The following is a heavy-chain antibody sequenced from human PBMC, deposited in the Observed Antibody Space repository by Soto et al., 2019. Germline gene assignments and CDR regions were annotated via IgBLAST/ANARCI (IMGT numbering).Heavy chain of an antibody. D-gene: IGHD1-7*01. CDR2: IIPIFGTA. V-gene: IGHV1-69*13. Sequence: SVKVSFKASGGTFSSYAISWVRQAPGQGLEWMGGIIPIFGTANYAQKFQGRVTITADESTSTAYMELSSLRSEDTAVYYCARAPGTTNWFDPWGQGTLVTVSS. CDR1: GGTFSSYA. CDR3: ARAPGTTNWFDP. J-gene: IGHJ5*02.